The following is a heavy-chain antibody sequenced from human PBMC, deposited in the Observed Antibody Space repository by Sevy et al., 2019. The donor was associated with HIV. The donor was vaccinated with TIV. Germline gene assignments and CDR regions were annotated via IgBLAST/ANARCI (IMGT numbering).Heavy chain of an antibody. CDR1: GLTFSSFG. CDR2: IWADGSNQ. Sequence: GGSLRLSCTVSGLTFSSFGLHWVRQAPGKGLEWVAVIWADGSNQYYGDSVKGRFTVSRDNSKNTLFLQMDNLRAEDTAVYYCARDRRTVWIDYWGQGTQVTVSS. CDR3: ARDRRTVWIDY. V-gene: IGHV3-33*01. D-gene: IGHD1-1*01. J-gene: IGHJ4*02.